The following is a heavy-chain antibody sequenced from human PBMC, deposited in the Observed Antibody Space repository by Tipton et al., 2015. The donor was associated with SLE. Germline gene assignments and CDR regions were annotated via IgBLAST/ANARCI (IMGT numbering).Heavy chain of an antibody. J-gene: IGHJ5*02. CDR3: ARGGSGWYNWFDP. Sequence: QLVQSGPEVKKPGESLRISCKGSGYSFTTYWINWVRQMPGKGLEWMGRIDPSDSYTNYSPSFQGHVTISADKSISTAYLQWGSLKASDTAMYYCARGGSGWYNWFDPWGQGTLVTVSS. CDR1: GYSFTTYW. CDR2: IDPSDSYT. D-gene: IGHD6-19*01. V-gene: IGHV5-10-1*01.